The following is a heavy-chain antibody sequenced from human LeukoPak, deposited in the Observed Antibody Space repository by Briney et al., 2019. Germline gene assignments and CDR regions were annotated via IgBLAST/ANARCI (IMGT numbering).Heavy chain of an antibody. CDR3: ARENWNYVGYFDY. CDR1: GGTFSSYA. V-gene: IGHV1-69*13. Sequence: VASVKVSCKASGGTFSSYAISWVRQAPGQGLEWMGGIIPIFGTANYAQKFQGRVTITADESTSTAYMGLSSLRSEDTAVYYCARENWNYVGYFDYWGQGTLVTVSS. J-gene: IGHJ4*02. D-gene: IGHD1-7*01. CDR2: IIPIFGTA.